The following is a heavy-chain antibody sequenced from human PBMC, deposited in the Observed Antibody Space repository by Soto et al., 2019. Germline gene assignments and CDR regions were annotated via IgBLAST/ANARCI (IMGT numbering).Heavy chain of an antibody. CDR3: ARDPLPSDSSAP. J-gene: IGHJ1*01. D-gene: IGHD3-22*01. V-gene: IGHV4-4*07. CDR1: GASVRSNY. CDR2: VSATGGS. Sequence: QVQLQESGPGLVKPSETLALICSVSGASVRSNYWSWIRKSAGKGLEWIGRVSATGGSTYNPSLRGRAPMSVDTSKNQFSLRLTSMTAADTATYFCARDPLPSDSSAPWGRGTLVSVSS.